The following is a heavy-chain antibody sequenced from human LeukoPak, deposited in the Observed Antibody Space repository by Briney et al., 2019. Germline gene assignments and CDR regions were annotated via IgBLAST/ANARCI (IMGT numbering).Heavy chain of an antibody. CDR3: ASVGDYGDYHPR. CDR2: INAGNGNT. D-gene: IGHD4-17*01. J-gene: IGHJ4*02. CDR1: GYMFTSYA. Sequence: ASVKVSCKASGYMFTSYAMHWVRQAPGQGLEWMGWINAGNGNTKYSQKFQGRVTMTRNTSISTAYMELSSLRSEDTAVYYCASVGDYGDYHPRWGQGTLVTVSS. V-gene: IGHV1-3*01.